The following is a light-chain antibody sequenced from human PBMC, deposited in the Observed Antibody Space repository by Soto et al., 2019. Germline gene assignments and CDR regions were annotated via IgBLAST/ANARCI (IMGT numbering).Light chain of an antibody. CDR1: QSVSSS. V-gene: IGKV3-11*01. CDR3: QQRSNWLST. CDR2: DAS. Sequence: IVLTQSPATLSLSPGERATLSCRASQSVSSSLAWYQQKPGQAPRLLIYDASNRATGIPARFSGSGSGTDFTLTISSLEPEDFAVYYCQQRSNWLSTFGEGTKLEIK. J-gene: IGKJ2*01.